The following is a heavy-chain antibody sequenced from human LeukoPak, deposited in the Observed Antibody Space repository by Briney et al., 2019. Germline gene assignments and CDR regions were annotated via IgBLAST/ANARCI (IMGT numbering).Heavy chain of an antibody. CDR3: AKDPGYCSGGSCYSGVY. J-gene: IGHJ4*02. Sequence: PGGSLRLSCAVSGFTFSSYAMSWVRQAPGKGLEWVSAISGSGGSTYYADSVKGRFTISRDNSKNTLYLQMNSLRAEDTAVYYCAKDPGYCSGGSCYSGVYWGQGTLVTVSS. CDR2: ISGSGGST. D-gene: IGHD2-15*01. CDR1: GFTFSSYA. V-gene: IGHV3-23*01.